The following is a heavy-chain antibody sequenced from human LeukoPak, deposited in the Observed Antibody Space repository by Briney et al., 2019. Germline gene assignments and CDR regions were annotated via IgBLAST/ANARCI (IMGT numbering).Heavy chain of an antibody. CDR1: GGSISSGGYY. D-gene: IGHD6-6*01. CDR2: IYHSGST. J-gene: IGHJ4*02. CDR3: AREVRGQRVSDY. Sequence: PSETLSLTCTVSGGSISSGGYYWSWIRQPPGKGLEWIGYIYHSGSTYYNPSLKSRVTISVDRSKNQFSLKLSSVTAADTAVYYCAREVRGQRVSDYWGQGTLVTVSS. V-gene: IGHV4-30-2*01.